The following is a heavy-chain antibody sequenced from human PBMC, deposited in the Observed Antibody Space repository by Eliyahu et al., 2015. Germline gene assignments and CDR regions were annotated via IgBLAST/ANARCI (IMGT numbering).Heavy chain of an antibody. V-gene: IGHV3-23*01. CDR1: GFTFSSYX. Sequence: EVQLLESGGGLVQPGGSLRLSCAASGFTFSSYXMNWVRQTPGKGLEXVSVIXGSGGTTYYADSXEGRFTISRDNSKNTLYLQMNSLRAEDTAVYYCAKGVIVGRRYFDYWGQGTLVTVSS. J-gene: IGHJ4*02. CDR3: AKGVIVGRRYFDY. D-gene: IGHD6-6*01. CDR2: IXGSGGTT.